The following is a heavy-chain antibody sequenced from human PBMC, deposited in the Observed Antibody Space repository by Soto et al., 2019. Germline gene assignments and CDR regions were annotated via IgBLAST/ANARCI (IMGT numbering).Heavy chain of an antibody. Sequence: GGSLRLSCAASGFTFSDYYMSWIRQAPGKGLEWVSYISSSGSTIYYADSVKGRFTISRDNAKNSLYLQMNSLRAEDTAVYYCARLSKIIVATIAAFDIWGQGTMVTVSS. CDR1: GFTFSDYY. CDR2: ISSSGSTI. CDR3: ARLSKIIVATIAAFDI. V-gene: IGHV3-11*01. D-gene: IGHD5-12*01. J-gene: IGHJ3*02.